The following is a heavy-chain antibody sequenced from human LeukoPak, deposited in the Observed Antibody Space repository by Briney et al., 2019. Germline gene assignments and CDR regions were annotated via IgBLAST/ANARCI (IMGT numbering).Heavy chain of an antibody. Sequence: PGGSLRVSCAASGFTFSSYGMSWVRQAPGKGLEWVSAISGSGDSTYYADSVKGRFTISRDNSKNTLYLQMNSLRAEDTAVYYCAKASLLWFGEPTDYFDYWGQGTLVAVSS. D-gene: IGHD3-10*01. CDR2: ISGSGDST. CDR3: AKASLLWFGEPTDYFDY. V-gene: IGHV3-23*01. J-gene: IGHJ4*02. CDR1: GFTFSSYG.